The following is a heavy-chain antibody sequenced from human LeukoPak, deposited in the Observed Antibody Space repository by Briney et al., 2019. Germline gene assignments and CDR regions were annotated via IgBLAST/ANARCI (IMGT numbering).Heavy chain of an antibody. Sequence: ESGGSLRLSCAASGLTFSRSWMHWVRQTPGKGLEWVAGIKEDGGQKDYVASVRGRFTISRDNARNSLYLQMNNLRADDTAVYYCATGGPMGSSWGQGTLVTVSS. V-gene: IGHV3-7*01. D-gene: IGHD3-10*01. CDR2: IKEDGGQK. CDR1: GLTFSRSW. CDR3: ATGGPMGSS. J-gene: IGHJ4*02.